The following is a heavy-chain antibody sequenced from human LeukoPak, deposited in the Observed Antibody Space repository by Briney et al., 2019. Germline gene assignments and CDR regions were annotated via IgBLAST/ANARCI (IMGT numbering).Heavy chain of an antibody. CDR1: GFTFSSYA. D-gene: IGHD1-7*01. Sequence: GGSLRLSCEASGFTFSSYAMSWVRQAPGKGLEWVSAISGTGGRTYYADSVKGRFTISRDISKNTLYLQMNSLRAEDTAVYYCARGITGTNNWFDPWGQGTLVTVSS. V-gene: IGHV3-23*01. CDR3: ARGITGTNNWFDP. J-gene: IGHJ5*02. CDR2: ISGTGGRT.